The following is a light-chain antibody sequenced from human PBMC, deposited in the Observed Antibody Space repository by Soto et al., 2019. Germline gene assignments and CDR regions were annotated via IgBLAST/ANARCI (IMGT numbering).Light chain of an antibody. CDR1: SSNIGSST. CDR2: GND. J-gene: IGLJ2*01. Sequence: QAVVTQPPSTSGTPGHRVTISCSGTSSNIGSSTVNWYQQIPGTAPKLLIYGNDQRPSGVPDRFSGSKSGTSVFLAISGLQSEYEADYYCTAWDDSLSAVVFGGGTKLTVL. CDR3: TAWDDSLSAVV. V-gene: IGLV1-44*01.